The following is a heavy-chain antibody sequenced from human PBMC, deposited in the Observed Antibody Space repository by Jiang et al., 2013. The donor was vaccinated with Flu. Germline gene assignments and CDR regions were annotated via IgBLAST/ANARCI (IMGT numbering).Heavy chain of an antibody. Sequence: VQLLESGGGLIQPGESLRLSCAASGFTFNMYAMNWVRQAPGKGLEWVASISGSGGSTNYAGSVKGRFTISKDNSRDTLYLQMNSLRVEDTAVYYCVKDGPYINTWEPSDLFETWGRGTLVTVSS. CDR1: GFTFNMYA. J-gene: IGHJ3*02. CDR2: ISGSGGST. CDR3: VKDGPYINTWEPSDLFET. V-gene: IGHV3-23*01. D-gene: IGHD1-26*01.